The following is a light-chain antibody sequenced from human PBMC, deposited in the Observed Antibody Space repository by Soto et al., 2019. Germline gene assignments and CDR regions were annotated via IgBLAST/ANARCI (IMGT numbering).Light chain of an antibody. Sequence: QSVLTQPASVSGSPGQSITISCTGTSSDVGSYNLVSWYQQHPGKAPKLMIYEGSKRPSGVSNRFSGSKSGNTASLTISGLQAEDEADYYCCSYAGSSTSRVVFGGWTKLTVL. J-gene: IGLJ2*01. CDR1: SSDVGSYNL. CDR2: EGS. CDR3: CSYAGSSTSRVV. V-gene: IGLV2-23*01.